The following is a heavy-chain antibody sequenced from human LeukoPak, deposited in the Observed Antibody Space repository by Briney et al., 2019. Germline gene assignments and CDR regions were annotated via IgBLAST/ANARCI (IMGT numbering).Heavy chain of an antibody. CDR1: GYTFTNYD. D-gene: IGHD6-13*01. J-gene: IGHJ4*02. CDR3: ARGQGSHGQQLGDY. V-gene: IGHV1-8*01. Sequence: ASVKVSCKASGYTFTNYDINWVRQATGQGLEWMGWLNPNSGNTGYAQKFQGRVTMTRNISVNTAYMELTSLRSDDTAVYYYARGQGSHGQQLGDYWGQGTLVTVSS. CDR2: LNPNSGNT.